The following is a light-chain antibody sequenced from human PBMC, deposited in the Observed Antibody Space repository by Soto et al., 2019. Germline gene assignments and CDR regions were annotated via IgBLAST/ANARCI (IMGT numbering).Light chain of an antibody. J-gene: IGKJ1*01. CDR2: AAS. V-gene: IGKV1-39*01. Sequence: DVQMTQSPSSLSASVGDRVTITCRARQSIKKSLNWYQQKPGKAPKLLIFAASNLQSGVPSRFSGSGSGTDFTLTISSLQAEDFATYYCQQNYITPPWTFGPGTKVEVK. CDR1: QSIKKS. CDR3: QQNYITPPWT.